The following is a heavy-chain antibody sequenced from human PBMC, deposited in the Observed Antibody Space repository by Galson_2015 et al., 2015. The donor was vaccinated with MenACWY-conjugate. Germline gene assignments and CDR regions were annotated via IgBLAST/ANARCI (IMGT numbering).Heavy chain of an antibody. J-gene: IGHJ4*01. CDR3: ARNFYASNGYYNY. V-gene: IGHV1-3*01. Sequence: VSCKASEDTFTNYAIHWVRQAPGQGLEWMGWIVAGNGNSKFSEGFQGRLTITRDTSARTVYLELSSLRSEDTAVYYCARNFYASNGYYNYWGQGTLVTVSS. CDR1: EDTFTNYA. D-gene: IGHD3-22*01. CDR2: IVAGNGNS.